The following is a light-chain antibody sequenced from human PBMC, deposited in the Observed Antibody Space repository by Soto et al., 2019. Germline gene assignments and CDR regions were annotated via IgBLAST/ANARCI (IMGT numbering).Light chain of an antibody. J-gene: IGKJ4*01. CDR2: WAS. CDR1: QSVLYTSNNKNY. Sequence: DIVMTQSPNSLAVSLGERATLNCKSSQSVLYTSNNKNYLAWYQQKPRQPPKLLIYWASTRESGVRDRFSGSGSGTDFTLTISSLLAEDVAVYYCQQYYSTPLSFGGGTKVEIK. CDR3: QQYYSTPLS. V-gene: IGKV4-1*01.